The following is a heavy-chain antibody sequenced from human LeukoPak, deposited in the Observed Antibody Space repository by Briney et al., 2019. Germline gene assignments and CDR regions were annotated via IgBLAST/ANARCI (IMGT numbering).Heavy chain of an antibody. CDR1: GFTFSTYA. Sequence: PGGSLRLSCAASGFTFSTYAMSWVRQAPGKGLEWVSGINNNGAKTYYADFVKGRFTISRDNSKNTLYLQMNSLRDEDTALYYCAKEYTNSWFTSLNWGQGTLVTVSS. CDR2: INNNGAKT. V-gene: IGHV3-23*01. D-gene: IGHD6-13*01. CDR3: AKEYTNSWFTSLN. J-gene: IGHJ4*02.